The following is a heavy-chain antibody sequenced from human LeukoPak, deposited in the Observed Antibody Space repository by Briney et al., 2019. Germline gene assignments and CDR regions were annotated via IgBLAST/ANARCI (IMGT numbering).Heavy chain of an antibody. Sequence: PSETLSLTCSVSGGAISNFYWSWIRQSAGKGLEWIGQIYGSGGTNYNPSLKSRVTMSTDKSKNQIPLRLTSVTAADTAVYYCARNRTSYYGEIPFDVWGQGTMVTVSS. D-gene: IGHD3/OR15-3a*01. CDR1: GGAISNFY. V-gene: IGHV4-4*07. CDR2: IYGSGGT. CDR3: ARNRTSYYGEIPFDV. J-gene: IGHJ3*01.